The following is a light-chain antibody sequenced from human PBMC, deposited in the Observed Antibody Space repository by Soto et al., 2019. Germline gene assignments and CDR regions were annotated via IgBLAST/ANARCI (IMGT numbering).Light chain of an antibody. CDR3: QQYGDYNSPRYS. Sequence: EIVLTQSPGTLSLSPGDRVTLSCRASQGVSSNYLAWYQQKPGQAPRLLIYATSARATGIPDRFSGSGSGTDFTLTNSKLEPEDFAMYYGQQYGDYNSPRYSFGQGTRLEI. J-gene: IGKJ2*03. CDR2: ATS. V-gene: IGKV3-20*01. CDR1: QGVSSNY.